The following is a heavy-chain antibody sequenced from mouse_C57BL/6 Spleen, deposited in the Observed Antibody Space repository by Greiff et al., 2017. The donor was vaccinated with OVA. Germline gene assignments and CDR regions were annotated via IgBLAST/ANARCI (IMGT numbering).Heavy chain of an antibody. V-gene: IGHV1-54*01. CDR2: INPGSGGT. CDR1: GYAFTNYL. Sequence: VQLQQSGAELVRPGPSVKVSCKASGYAFTNYLIEWVKQRPGQGLEWIGVINPGSGGTNYNEKFKGKATLTADKSSSTAYMQLSSLTSEDSAVYFCARSDTTVVSYFDYWGQGTTLTVSS. D-gene: IGHD1-1*01. CDR3: ARSDTTVVSYFDY. J-gene: IGHJ2*01.